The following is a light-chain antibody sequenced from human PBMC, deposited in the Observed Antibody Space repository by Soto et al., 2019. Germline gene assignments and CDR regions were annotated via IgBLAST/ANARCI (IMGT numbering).Light chain of an antibody. V-gene: IGKV3-20*01. CDR1: QSVSSSY. Sequence: EIVLTQSPGTLSLSPGERATLSCRASQSVSSSYLAWYQQKPGQAPRLLIYGASSRATGIPDRFSGSGSGTDFTLTISRLEPEDLPVYYCQQYGSSPLTFGQGTKVEIK. J-gene: IGKJ1*01. CDR2: GAS. CDR3: QQYGSSPLT.